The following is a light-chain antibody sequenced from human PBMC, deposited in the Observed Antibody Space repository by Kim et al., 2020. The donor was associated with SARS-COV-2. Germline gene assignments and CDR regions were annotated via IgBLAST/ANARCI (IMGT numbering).Light chain of an antibody. CDR3: QQYKSYPWT. CDR2: KAS. J-gene: IGKJ1*01. Sequence: ASVGDRVTITCRASRDISTWVAWYQQKPGKAPKLLIYKASNLQSGVPPRFSSSGSGTEFTLTTSSLQPDDFATYYCQQYKSYPWTFGQGTKVDIK. CDR1: RDISTW. V-gene: IGKV1-5*03.